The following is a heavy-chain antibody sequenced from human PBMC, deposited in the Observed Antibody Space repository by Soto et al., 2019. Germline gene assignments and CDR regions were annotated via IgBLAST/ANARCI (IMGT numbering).Heavy chain of an antibody. V-gene: IGHV3-23*01. D-gene: IGHD6-19*01. Sequence: LRLSCAASGFTFSSYAMSWVLQAPGKGLEWVSAISGSGGSTYYADSVKGRFTISRDNSKNTLYLQMNSLRAEDTAVYYCAKSKGIAVAEGVYWGQGTLVTVYS. J-gene: IGHJ4*02. CDR1: GFTFSSYA. CDR3: AKSKGIAVAEGVY. CDR2: ISGSGGST.